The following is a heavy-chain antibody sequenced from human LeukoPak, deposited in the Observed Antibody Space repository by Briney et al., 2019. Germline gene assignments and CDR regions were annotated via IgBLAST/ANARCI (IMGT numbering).Heavy chain of an antibody. CDR2: IRYDGSNK. CDR3: ARQPSDTVIPIDC. Sequence: GGSLRLSCAASGFTFSSYGMHWVRQAPGKGLEWVAFIRYDGSNKYYADSVKGRFTISRDNSKNTLYLQMNSLRAEDTAVYYCARQPSDTVIPIDCWGQGTLVTVSS. CDR1: GFTFSSYG. J-gene: IGHJ4*02. V-gene: IGHV3-30*02. D-gene: IGHD5-18*01.